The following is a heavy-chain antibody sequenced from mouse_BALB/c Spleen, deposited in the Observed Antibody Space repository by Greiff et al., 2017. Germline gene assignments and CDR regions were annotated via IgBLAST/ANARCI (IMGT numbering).Heavy chain of an antibody. D-gene: IGHD2-4*01. J-gene: IGHJ2*01. V-gene: IGHV1-15*01. Sequence: QVQLQQSGAELVRPGASVTLSCKASGYTFTDYEMHWVKQTPVHGLEWIGAIDPETGGTAYNQKFKGKATLTADKSSSTAYMELRSLTSEDSAVYYCTTTLITTSFYYFDYWGQGTTRTVSS. CDR2: IDPETGGT. CDR1: GYTFTDYE. CDR3: TTTLITTSFYYFDY.